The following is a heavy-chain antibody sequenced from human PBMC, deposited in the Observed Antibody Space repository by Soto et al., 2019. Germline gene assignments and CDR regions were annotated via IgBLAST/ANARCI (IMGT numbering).Heavy chain of an antibody. CDR3: AKGYPYYFDC. CDR2: ISGSGGST. CDR1: GFTCSSYA. V-gene: IGHV3-23*01. J-gene: IGHJ4*02. Sequence: GSLRLSCAASGFTCSSYAVSWVRQAPGKGLEWVSTISGSGGSTYYADSVKGRFTISRDNSKNTLYQQMNSLRAEDTAVYYCAKGYPYYFDCWGQGTLIAASS. D-gene: IGHD2-2*01.